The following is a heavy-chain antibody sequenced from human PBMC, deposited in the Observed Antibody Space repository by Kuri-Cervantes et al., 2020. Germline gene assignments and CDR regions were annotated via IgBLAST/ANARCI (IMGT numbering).Heavy chain of an antibody. V-gene: IGHV4-59*13. J-gene: IGHJ4*02. CDR3: ARGQHGYIY. CDR1: GGSINNYC. D-gene: IGHD5-18*01. Sequence: SETLSLTCTVSGGSINNYCWNWIRQPPGKGLEWIGYISYSGTTSYNPSLNSRLTISLDTSKNQFSLKLNSVTAADTAVYYCARGQHGYIYWGQGTLVTVSS. CDR2: ISYSGTT.